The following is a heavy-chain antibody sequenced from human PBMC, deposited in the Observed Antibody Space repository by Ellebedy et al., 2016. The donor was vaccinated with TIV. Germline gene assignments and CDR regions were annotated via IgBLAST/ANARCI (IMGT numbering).Heavy chain of an antibody. V-gene: IGHV1-2*02. CDR3: ATSRDYGDFHGGFAL. CDR1: GYKFTGYF. CDR2: INPPSGET. Sequence: AASVKVSCKGFGYKFTGYFIHWVRQAPGQGLEWMGWINPPSGETSYLQKFQGSVTMTRDTSISTAYMELTGLRSDDTAIYYCATSRDYGDFHGGFALWGRGTLVSVSS. D-gene: IGHD4-17*01. J-gene: IGHJ2*01.